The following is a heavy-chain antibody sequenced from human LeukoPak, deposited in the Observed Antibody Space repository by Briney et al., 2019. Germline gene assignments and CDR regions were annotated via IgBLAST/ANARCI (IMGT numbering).Heavy chain of an antibody. V-gene: IGHV5-51*01. J-gene: IGHJ4*02. CDR2: IYPGDSDT. CDR1: GYSFTSYL. D-gene: IGHD3-10*01. Sequence: KAGESLKISCKGSGYSFTSYLIGWVRQMRGKGLEWMGIIYPGDSDTCYSPSFQGQVTISADKSISTAYLQWSSLTASDTGMYYCARQSYYYGSGSYFAYYWGQGTLVTVSS. CDR3: ARQSYYYGSGSYFAYY.